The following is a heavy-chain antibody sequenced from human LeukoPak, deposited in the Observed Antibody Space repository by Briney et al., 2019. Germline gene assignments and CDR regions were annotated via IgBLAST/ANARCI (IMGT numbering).Heavy chain of an antibody. Sequence: SETLSLTCTVSGGSFTTHYWSWIRQPPGKRPEWIGYIYYTGPTTYNPSLESRVTILVDTSKNQFSLRLSSVTAADTAVYYCARMQSSASPFDYWGQGTLVTVSS. D-gene: IGHD2-2*01. CDR2: IYYTGPT. J-gene: IGHJ4*02. CDR3: ARMQSSASPFDY. CDR1: GGSFTTHY. V-gene: IGHV4-59*11.